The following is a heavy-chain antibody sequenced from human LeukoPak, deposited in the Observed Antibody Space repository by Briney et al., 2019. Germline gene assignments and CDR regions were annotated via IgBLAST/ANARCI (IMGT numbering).Heavy chain of an antibody. J-gene: IGHJ4*02. CDR1: GGTFSSYA. D-gene: IGHD2-15*01. CDR3: ASDDCSSGSCYHNFDY. V-gene: IGHV1-69*13. CDR2: IIPIFGTA. Sequence: GASVKVSCKASGGTFSSYAISWVRQAPGQGLEWMGGIIPIFGTANYAQKFQGRVTITADESTSTAYMELSSLRSEDTAVYYCASDDCSSGSCYHNFDYRGQGTLVTVSS.